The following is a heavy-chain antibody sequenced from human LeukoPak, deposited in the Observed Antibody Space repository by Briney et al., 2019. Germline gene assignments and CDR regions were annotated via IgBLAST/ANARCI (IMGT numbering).Heavy chain of an antibody. CDR1: GYTFTSYD. CDR3: ARSSGDPHNWFDP. J-gene: IGHJ5*02. CDR2: MNPNSGNT. Sequence: ASVKVSCKASGYTFTSYDNNWVRQATGQGLEWMGWMNPNSGNTGYAQKFQGRVTMTRNTSISTAYTELSSLKSEDTAVYYCARSSGDPHNWFDPWGQGTLVTVSS. D-gene: IGHD2-21*02. V-gene: IGHV1-8*01.